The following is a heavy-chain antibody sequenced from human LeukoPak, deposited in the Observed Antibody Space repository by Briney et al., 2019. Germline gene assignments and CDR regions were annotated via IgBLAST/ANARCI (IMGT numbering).Heavy chain of an antibody. CDR2: IYYSGST. V-gene: IGHV4-31*03. CDR3: ARDTVPGDSFDI. J-gene: IGHJ3*02. Sequence: SETLSLTCTVSGGSISSGGYYWSWIRQHPGKGLGWIGYIYYSGSTYYNPSLKSRVTISVDTSKNQFSLKLSSVTAADTAVYYCARDTVPGDSFDIWGQGTMVTVSS. CDR1: GGSISSGGYY.